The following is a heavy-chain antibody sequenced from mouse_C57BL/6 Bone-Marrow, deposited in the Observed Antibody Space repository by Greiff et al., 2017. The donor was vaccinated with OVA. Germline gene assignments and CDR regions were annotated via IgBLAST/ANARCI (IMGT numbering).Heavy chain of an antibody. V-gene: IGHV14-3*01. CDR3: ARSVYYYGSSYGWYFDV. CDR1: GFNIKNTY. CDR2: IDPANGNT. J-gene: IGHJ1*03. Sequence: VQLQQSVAELVRPGASVKLSCTASGFNIKNTYMHWVKQRPEQGLEWIGRIDPANGNTKYAPKFQGKATITADTSSNTAYLQLSSLTSEDTAIYYCARSVYYYGSSYGWYFDVWGTGTTVTVSS. D-gene: IGHD1-1*01.